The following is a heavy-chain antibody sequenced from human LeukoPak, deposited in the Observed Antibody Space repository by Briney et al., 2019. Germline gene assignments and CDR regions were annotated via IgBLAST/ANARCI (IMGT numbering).Heavy chain of an antibody. CDR3: ARGLGSGSYL. CDR1: GGSFSGYY. D-gene: IGHD1-26*01. CDR2: INHSGST. V-gene: IGHV4-34*01. J-gene: IGHJ4*02. Sequence: ETLSLTCAVYGGSFSGYYWSWIRQPPGKGLEWIGEINHSGSTNYNPSLKRRVTISVDTSKNQFSLKLSAATAADTAVYYCARGLGSGSYLWGQGTLVTVSS.